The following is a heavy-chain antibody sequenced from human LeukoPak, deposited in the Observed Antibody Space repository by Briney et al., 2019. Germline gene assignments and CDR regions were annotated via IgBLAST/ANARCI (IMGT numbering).Heavy chain of an antibody. V-gene: IGHV4-34*01. CDR2: INHSGST. J-gene: IGHJ4*02. CDR1: GGSFSGYY. Sequence: SETLSLTCAVYGGSFSGYYWSWIRQPPGKGLEWVGEINHSGSTNYNPSLKSRVTISVDTSKNQFSLKLSSVTAADTAVYYCARDGPIGVYYWGQGTLVTVSS. D-gene: IGHD3-16*01. CDR3: ARDGPIGVYY.